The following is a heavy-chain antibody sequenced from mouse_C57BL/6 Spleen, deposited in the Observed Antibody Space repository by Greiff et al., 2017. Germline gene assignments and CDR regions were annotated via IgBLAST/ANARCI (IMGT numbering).Heavy chain of an antibody. CDR2: IWSDGST. D-gene: IGHD6-1*01. J-gene: IGHJ4*01. Sequence: QVQLKESGPGLVAPSQCLSITCTVSGFSLNSYGVHWVRQPPGKGLEWLVVIWSDGSTTYYSALKSRLSISKDNSKSQVSLKMNSRQTADTAMYYCARERGASDAMDYWGQGTSVTVSS. V-gene: IGHV2-6*03. CDR3: ARERGASDAMDY. CDR1: GFSLNSYG.